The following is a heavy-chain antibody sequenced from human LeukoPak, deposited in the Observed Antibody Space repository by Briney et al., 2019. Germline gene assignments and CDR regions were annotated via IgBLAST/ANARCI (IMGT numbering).Heavy chain of an antibody. CDR2: ISGTGRST. D-gene: IGHD3-16*01. J-gene: IGHJ4*02. CDR1: GFTFSSYA. CDR3: ARAGAYHFDN. V-gene: IGHV3-23*01. Sequence: PGGSLRLSCAASGFTFSSYAMSWVRQSPGKGLECVSGISGTGRSTYYADSVKGRFTISRDNAKNTLYLQMNSLRAEDTAVYYCARAGAYHFDNWGQGTLVTVSS.